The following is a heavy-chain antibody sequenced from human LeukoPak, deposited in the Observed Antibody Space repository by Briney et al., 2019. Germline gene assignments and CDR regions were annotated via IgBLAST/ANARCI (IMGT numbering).Heavy chain of an antibody. D-gene: IGHD4-17*01. V-gene: IGHV1-69*04. J-gene: IGHJ6*02. CDR3: AREPRYGPNYYYYYGMDV. Sequence: ASVKVSCKASGYTFTSYGISWVRQAPGQGLEWMGRIIPILGIANYAQKFQGRVTITADKSTSTAYMELSSLRSEDTAVYYCAREPRYGPNYYYYYGMDVWGQGTTVTVSS. CDR1: GYTFTSYG. CDR2: IIPILGIA.